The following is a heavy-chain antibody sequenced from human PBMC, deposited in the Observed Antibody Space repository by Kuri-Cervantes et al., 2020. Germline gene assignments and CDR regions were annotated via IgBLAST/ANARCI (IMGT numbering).Heavy chain of an antibody. D-gene: IGHD3-10*01. V-gene: IGHV3-48*03. CDR3: AREGLEHGAWFGELFGIDY. J-gene: IGHJ4*02. CDR2: ISSSGSTI. CDR1: GFTFSSYE. Sequence: GESLKISCAASGFTFSSYEMNWVRQAPGKGLEWVSYISSSGSTIYYADSVKGRFTISRDNAKNSLYLQMNSLRAEDTAVYYCAREGLEHGAWFGELFGIDYWGQGTLVTVSS.